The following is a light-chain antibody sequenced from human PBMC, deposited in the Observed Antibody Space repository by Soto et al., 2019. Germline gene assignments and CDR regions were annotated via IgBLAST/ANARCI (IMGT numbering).Light chain of an antibody. J-gene: IGKJ2*01. V-gene: IGKV3-11*01. CDR1: QSVSRY. CDR2: DAS. CDR3: QQRSSWPPT. Sequence: EIVLTQSPATLSLSPGERATLSCRASQSVSRYLAWYQQKPGQAPRLLIYDASNRATGIPARFSGSGSGTGVILTISSLEAEDFAVYYCQQRSSWPPTFGQGTKLEIK.